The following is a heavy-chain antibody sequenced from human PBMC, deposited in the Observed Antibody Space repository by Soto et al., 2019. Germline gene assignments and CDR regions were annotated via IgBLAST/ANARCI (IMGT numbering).Heavy chain of an antibody. CDR1: GFTFSGSA. J-gene: IGHJ4*02. D-gene: IGHD6-6*01. V-gene: IGHV3-73*01. Sequence: LRLSCAASGFTFSGSAMHWVRQASGKGLEWVGRIRSKANSYATAYAASVKGRFTISRDDSKNAAYLQMNSLKTEDTAVYYCTRHKAARPFDYWGQGTLVTVSS. CDR2: IRSKANSYAT. CDR3: TRHKAARPFDY.